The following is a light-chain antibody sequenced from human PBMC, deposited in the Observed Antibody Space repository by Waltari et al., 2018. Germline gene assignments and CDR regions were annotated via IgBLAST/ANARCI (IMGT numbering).Light chain of an antibody. CDR2: AAA. CDR1: QSISRE. Sequence: CRESQSISREFNWYPLEPGKAPKRLIYAAARLQSRVPSRFSRSGSGTDVTLTISCLIPEVFATYDGQQSYSTSYTFGQWTKLEFK. CDR3: QQSYSTSYT. J-gene: IGKJ2*01. V-gene: IGKV1-39*01.